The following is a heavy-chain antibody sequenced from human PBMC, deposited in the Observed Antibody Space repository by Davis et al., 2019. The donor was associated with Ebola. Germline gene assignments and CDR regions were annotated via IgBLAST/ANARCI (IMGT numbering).Heavy chain of an antibody. V-gene: IGHV3-9*01. J-gene: IGHJ5*02. CDR1: GFTFDDYA. D-gene: IGHD3/OR15-3a*01. CDR3: AKAPRLFWTGFDNYFDT. CDR2: ISWNSGSL. Sequence: PGGSLRLSCVASGFTFDDYAMHWVRQRPGKGLEWVSGISWNSGSLGYAGSVKGRFTISRDNAKNSLYLQMNSLRRDDTALYYCAKAPRLFWTGFDNYFDTWGQGSLVTVSS.